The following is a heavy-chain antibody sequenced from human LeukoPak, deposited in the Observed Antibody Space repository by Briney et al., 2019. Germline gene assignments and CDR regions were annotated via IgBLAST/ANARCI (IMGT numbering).Heavy chain of an antibody. J-gene: IGHJ4*02. D-gene: IGHD6-13*01. CDR2: ISAYNGNT. CDR1: GYTFTSYG. Sequence: ASVKVSCKASGYTFTSYGISWVRQAPGQGLEWMGWISAYNGNTNYAQKLKGRVTMATDTSTSTAYMELRSLRSDDTAVYYCARDSSSWSLPLPHYFDYWGQGTLVTVSS. V-gene: IGHV1-18*01. CDR3: ARDSSSWSLPLPHYFDY.